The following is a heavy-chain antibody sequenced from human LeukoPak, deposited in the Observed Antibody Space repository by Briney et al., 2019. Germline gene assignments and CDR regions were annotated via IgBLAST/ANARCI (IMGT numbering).Heavy chain of an antibody. CDR1: GFSFDDYG. Sequence: GGSLRLSCAASGFSFDDYGMSWVRQAPGKGLQWVSGIIWNGGSTEYADSVKGRFTISRDNAKNSLYLQMNSLRAEDTAVYYCARGRLDYGDYLNWFDPWGQGTLVTVSS. J-gene: IGHJ5*02. D-gene: IGHD4-17*01. CDR2: IIWNGGST. V-gene: IGHV3-20*04. CDR3: ARGRLDYGDYLNWFDP.